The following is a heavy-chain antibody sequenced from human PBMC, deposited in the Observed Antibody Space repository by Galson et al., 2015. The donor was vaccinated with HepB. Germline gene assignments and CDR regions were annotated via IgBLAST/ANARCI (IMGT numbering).Heavy chain of an antibody. CDR3: ARAYYYPLFQH. CDR2: IYSGGST. D-gene: IGHD3-10*01. CDR1: GFTVSSNY. J-gene: IGHJ1*01. Sequence: SLRLSCAASGFTVSSNYMSWVRQAPGKGLEWVSVIYSGGSTYYADSVKGRFTISRDNSKNTLYLQMNSLRAEDTAVYYCARAYYYPLFQHWGQGTLVTVSS. V-gene: IGHV3-53*01.